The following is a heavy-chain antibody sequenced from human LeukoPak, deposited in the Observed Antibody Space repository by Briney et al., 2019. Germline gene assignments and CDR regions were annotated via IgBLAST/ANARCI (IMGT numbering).Heavy chain of an antibody. V-gene: IGHV3-9*01. Sequence: GGSLRLSCAASGFTFNTYWMHWVRQAPGKGLEWVSGISWNSVTKGYADSVKGRFTISRDNTKNSLYLQMNSLRPEDTALYFCTKGISYWYFDLWGRGTLVTVSS. CDR2: ISWNSVTK. J-gene: IGHJ2*01. CDR1: GFTFNTYW. CDR3: TKGISYWYFDL.